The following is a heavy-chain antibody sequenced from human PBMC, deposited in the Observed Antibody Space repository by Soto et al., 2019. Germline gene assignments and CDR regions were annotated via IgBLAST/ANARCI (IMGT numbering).Heavy chain of an antibody. V-gene: IGHV4-31*03. CDR3: ARYPPDKQRIAARNDAFDI. J-gene: IGHJ3*02. Sequence: QVQLQESGPGLVKPSQTLSLTCTVSGGSISSGGYYWSWIRQHPGKGLEWIGYIYYSGSTYYNPSLKSRVTISVDASKNQFYLKLSSVTAADTAVYYCARYPPDKQRIAARNDAFDIWGQGTMVTVSS. CDR1: GGSISSGGYY. D-gene: IGHD6-6*01. CDR2: IYYSGST.